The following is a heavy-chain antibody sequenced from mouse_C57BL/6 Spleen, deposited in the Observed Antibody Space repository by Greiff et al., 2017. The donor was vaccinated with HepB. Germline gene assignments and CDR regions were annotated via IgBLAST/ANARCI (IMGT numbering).Heavy chain of an antibody. J-gene: IGHJ3*01. V-gene: IGHV5-12*01. D-gene: IGHD2-2*01. Sequence: EVQGVESGGGLVQPGGSLKLSCAASGFTFSDYYMYWVRQTPEKRLEWVAYISNGGGSTYYPDTVKGRFTISRDNAKNTLYLQMSRLKSEDTAMYYCARGLGAYWGQGTLVTVSA. CDR2: ISNGGGST. CDR1: GFTFSDYY. CDR3: ARGLGAY.